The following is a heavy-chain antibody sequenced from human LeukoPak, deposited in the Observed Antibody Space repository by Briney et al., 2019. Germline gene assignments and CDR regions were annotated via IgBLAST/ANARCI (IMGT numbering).Heavy chain of an antibody. V-gene: IGHV3-30*18. Sequence: PGGSLRLSCAASGFTFSSYGMHWVRQAPGKGLEWVAVISYDGSNKYYADSVKGRFTISRDNSKNTLYLQMNSLRAEDTAVYYCAKNIVDYGSPPAPVGVWGQGTTVTVSS. CDR1: GFTFSSYG. CDR2: ISYDGSNK. J-gene: IGHJ6*02. D-gene: IGHD4-17*01. CDR3: AKNIVDYGSPPAPVGV.